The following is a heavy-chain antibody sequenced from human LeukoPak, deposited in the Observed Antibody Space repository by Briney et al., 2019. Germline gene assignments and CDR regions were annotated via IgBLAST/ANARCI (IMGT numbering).Heavy chain of an antibody. D-gene: IGHD1-26*01. CDR3: ARYSGSYRSDFDY. J-gene: IGHJ4*02. V-gene: IGHV4-30-4*08. Sequence: PSQTLSLTCTVSGGSISSGDYYWSWIRQPPGKGLEWIGYIYYSGSTYYNPSLKSRVTISVDTSKNQLSLKLSSVTAADTAVYYCARYSGSYRSDFDYWGQGTLVTVSS. CDR1: GGSISSGDYY. CDR2: IYYSGST.